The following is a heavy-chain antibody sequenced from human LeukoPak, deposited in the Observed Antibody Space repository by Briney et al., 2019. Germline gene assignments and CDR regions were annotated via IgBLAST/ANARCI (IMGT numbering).Heavy chain of an antibody. V-gene: IGHV3-11*01. D-gene: IGHD6-19*01. CDR3: ARGLQWLVEYYYGMDV. CDR1: GFTLSDYY. J-gene: IGHJ6*02. CDR2: ISSSGSTT. Sequence: GGSLRLSCAASGFTLSDYYMSWIRQAPGKGLEWVSYISSSGSTTYYADSVKGRFTISRDNAKNSLYLQMNSLRAEDTAVYYCARGLQWLVEYYYGMDVWGQGTTVTVSS.